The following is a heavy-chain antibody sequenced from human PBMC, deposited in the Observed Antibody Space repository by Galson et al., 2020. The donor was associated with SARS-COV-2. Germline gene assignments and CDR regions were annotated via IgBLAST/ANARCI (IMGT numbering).Heavy chain of an antibody. CDR1: GFSLSTSAMC. J-gene: IGHJ4*02. V-gene: IGHV2-70*11. CDR3: ARTWITGAASRTFDY. CDR2: IDLDGDK. D-gene: IGHD1-1*01. Sequence: SGPTLAKPTQTLTLTCTFSGFSLSTSAMCVSWIRQPPGKALEWLARIDLDGDKHYRTSLKTRLTISKDTSKNQVVLIMTNMDPVDTATYCYARTWITGAASRTFDYWGQGTLVTVSS.